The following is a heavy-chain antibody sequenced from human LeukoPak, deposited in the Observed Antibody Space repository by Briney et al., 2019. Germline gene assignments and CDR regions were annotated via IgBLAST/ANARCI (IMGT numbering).Heavy chain of an antibody. CDR2: IYPGDSDT. V-gene: IGHV5-51*01. J-gene: IGHJ5*02. Sequence: GEPLKISCKGSGYSFTSYWIGWVRQMPGKGLEWMGIIYPGDSDTRYSPSFQGQVTISADKSISTAYLQWSSLKASDTAMYYCARLQRLYYYDSSGYSNWFDPWGQGTLVTVSS. CDR1: GYSFTSYW. CDR3: ARLQRLYYYDSSGYSNWFDP. D-gene: IGHD3-22*01.